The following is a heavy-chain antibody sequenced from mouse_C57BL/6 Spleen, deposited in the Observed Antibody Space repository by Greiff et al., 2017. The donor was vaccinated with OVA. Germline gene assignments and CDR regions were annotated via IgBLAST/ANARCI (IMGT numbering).Heavy chain of an antibody. CDR1: GYAFTNYL. J-gene: IGHJ3*01. CDR2: INPGSGGT. CDR3: ARSEGAY. Sequence: VQLQQSGAELVRPGTSVKVSCKASGYAFTNYLIEWVKQRPGQGLEWIGVINPGSGGTNYNEKFKGKATLTADKSSSTAYMQLSSLTSEDSAVYFCARSEGAYWGQGTLVTVSA. V-gene: IGHV1-54*01.